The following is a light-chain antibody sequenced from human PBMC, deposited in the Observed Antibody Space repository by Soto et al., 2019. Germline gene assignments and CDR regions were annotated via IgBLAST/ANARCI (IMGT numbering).Light chain of an antibody. Sequence: DIHMTHSPSSVSAALVERVSIACRASQSISSKLNWYQQKQGKAPRLLIYAASSLQSGVPSRFSGSGSGTDFTLTISCLQSEDFATYYCQQYYSYPWTFGQGTKVDIK. J-gene: IGKJ1*01. CDR2: AAS. V-gene: IGKV1-39*01. CDR1: QSISSK. CDR3: QQYYSYPWT.